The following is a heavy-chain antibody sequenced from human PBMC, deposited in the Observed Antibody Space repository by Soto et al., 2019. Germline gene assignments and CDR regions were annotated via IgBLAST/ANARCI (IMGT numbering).Heavy chain of an antibody. CDR3: AKDQALWEELLWDY. CDR1: GFTFSSYA. V-gene: IGHV3-23*01. CDR2: ISGSGGST. D-gene: IGHD1-26*01. J-gene: IGHJ4*02. Sequence: GGSLRLSCAASGFTFSSYAMSWVRQAPGKGLEWVSAISGSGGSTYYADSVKGRFTISRDNSKNTLYLQMNSLRAEDTAVYYCAKDQALWEELLWDYWGQGTLVTVSS.